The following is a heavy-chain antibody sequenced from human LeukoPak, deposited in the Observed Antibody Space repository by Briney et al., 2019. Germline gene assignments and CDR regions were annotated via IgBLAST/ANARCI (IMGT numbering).Heavy chain of an antibody. V-gene: IGHV1-8*02. Sequence: ASLKASCKASGYTFTGYYMHLVPPAPGEGLEWILWINPNYGNTGYAQKFQGRVTMTRNTSISTAYMELSSLRSEDTAVYYCARGGDNYYDSSGYPKAYFDYWGQGTLVTVSS. D-gene: IGHD3-22*01. CDR3: ARGGDNYYDSSGYPKAYFDY. CDR1: GYTFTGYY. J-gene: IGHJ4*02. CDR2: INPNYGNT.